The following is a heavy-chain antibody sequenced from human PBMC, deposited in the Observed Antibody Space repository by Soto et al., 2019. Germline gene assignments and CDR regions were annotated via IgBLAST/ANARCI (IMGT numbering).Heavy chain of an antibody. CDR2: INHSGST. Sequence: QVQLQQWGAGLLKPSETLSLTCAVYGGSFSGYYWSWIRQPPGKGLEWIGEINHSGSTNYNPSLKSRVTISVDTSKNQFSLKLSSVTAADTAVYYYARGLDSNGMDVWGQGTTVTVSS. J-gene: IGHJ6*02. D-gene: IGHD3-22*01. CDR1: GGSFSGYY. CDR3: ARGLDSNGMDV. V-gene: IGHV4-34*01.